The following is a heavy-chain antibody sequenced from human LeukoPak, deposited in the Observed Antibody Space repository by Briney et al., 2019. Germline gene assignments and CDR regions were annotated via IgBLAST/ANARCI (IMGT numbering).Heavy chain of an antibody. CDR3: AKAFAGASFDY. J-gene: IGHJ4*02. CDR1: GFTFSRYA. D-gene: IGHD3-16*01. CDR2: ISSSSDSI. V-gene: IGHV3-23*01. Sequence: GGSLRLSCAASGFTFSRYAMSWVRQAPGKGLEWVSGISSSSDSIYYADSVKGRFTISRDNSKNTLYLEMNSLRADDTAQYYCAKAFAGASFDYWGQGTLVTVSS.